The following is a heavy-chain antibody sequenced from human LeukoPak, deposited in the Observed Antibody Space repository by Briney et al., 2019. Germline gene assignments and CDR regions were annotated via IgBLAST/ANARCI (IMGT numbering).Heavy chain of an antibody. CDR2: IIPNSGDT. Sequence: ASVKVSCKASGYTFIVYYIHWVRQAPGQGLEWVGWIIPNSGDTKYAQKFQGRVTMTRDTSISTAYLELTRLRSDDTAFYYCARVEALYHLPTHWGQGTLVSVSS. CDR3: ARVEALYHLPTH. CDR1: GYTFIVYY. V-gene: IGHV1-2*02. J-gene: IGHJ4*02. D-gene: IGHD6-6*01.